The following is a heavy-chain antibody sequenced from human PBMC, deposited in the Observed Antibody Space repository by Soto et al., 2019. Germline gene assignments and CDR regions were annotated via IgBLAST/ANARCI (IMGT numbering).Heavy chain of an antibody. CDR2: IIPIFGTA. CDR1: GGTFSSYA. V-gene: IGHV1-69*13. J-gene: IGHJ4*02. CDR3: ARDLGSLSYTRIGY. Sequence: SVKVSCKASGGTFSSYAISWVRQAPGQGLEWMGGIIPIFGTANYAQKFQGRVTITADESTSTAYMELSSLRSEDTAVYYCARDLGSLSYTRIGYWGQGTLVTVSS. D-gene: IGHD4-4*01.